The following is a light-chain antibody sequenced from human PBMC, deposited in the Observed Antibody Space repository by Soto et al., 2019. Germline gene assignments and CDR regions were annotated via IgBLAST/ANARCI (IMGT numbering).Light chain of an antibody. CDR1: QSVSSSY. CDR3: QQYGSSPWT. J-gene: IGKJ1*01. Sequence: EIVLTQSPGTLSLSPGERATLSCRASQSVSSSYLAWYQHKPGQAPRLLIYGASSRATGIPDRFSGSGSGTDFTLTISRLEPEDFAVYYCQQYGSSPWTFGQVTKVEIK. CDR2: GAS. V-gene: IGKV3-20*01.